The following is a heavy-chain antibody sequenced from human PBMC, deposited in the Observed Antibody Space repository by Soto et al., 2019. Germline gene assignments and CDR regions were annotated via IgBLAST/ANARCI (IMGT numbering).Heavy chain of an antibody. V-gene: IGHV3-23*01. CDR3: AKSRQGYGNSDFDC. D-gene: IGHD4-17*01. J-gene: IGHJ4*02. Sequence: GSLRLSCAASGFTFGTYDMTWVRQAPGKGLEWVSSISGSGGSTFYADSVKGRFTISRDNSKNTLYLQMNSLGAEDTAVYYCAKSRQGYGNSDFDCWGQGTLVTVSS. CDR2: ISGSGGST. CDR1: GFTFGTYD.